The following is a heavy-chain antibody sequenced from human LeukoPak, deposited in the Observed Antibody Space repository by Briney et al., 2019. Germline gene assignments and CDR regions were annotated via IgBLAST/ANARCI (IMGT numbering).Heavy chain of an antibody. CDR3: GRNYDFWSGYGYYYYGMDV. Sequence: ASVKVSCKASGGTFSSYAISWVRQAPGQGLEWMGGIIPIFGTANYAQKFQGRVTITADESTSTAYMELRSLRSEDTAVYYCGRNYDFWSGYGYYYYGMDVWGQGTTVTVSS. D-gene: IGHD3-3*01. CDR1: GGTFSSYA. CDR2: IIPIFGTA. J-gene: IGHJ6*02. V-gene: IGHV1-69*01.